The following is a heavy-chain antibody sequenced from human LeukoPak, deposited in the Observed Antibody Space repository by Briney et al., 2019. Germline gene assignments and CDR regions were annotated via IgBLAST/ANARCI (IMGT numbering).Heavy chain of an antibody. J-gene: IGHJ3*02. Sequence: TGGSLRLSCAASGFTFSSYSMNWVRQAPGKGLEWVSSISSSSSYIYYADSVKGRFTISRDNAKNSLYLQMNSLRAEDTAVYYCAKPDIVVVVAAQRVSGSAFDIWGQGTMVTVSS. V-gene: IGHV3-21*04. CDR2: ISSSSSYI. CDR1: GFTFSSYS. D-gene: IGHD2-15*01. CDR3: AKPDIVVVVAAQRVSGSAFDI.